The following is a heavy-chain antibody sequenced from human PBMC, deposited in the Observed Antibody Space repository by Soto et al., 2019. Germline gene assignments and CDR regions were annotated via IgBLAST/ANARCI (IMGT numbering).Heavy chain of an antibody. Sequence: HPGGSLRLSCAASGFTFSSYGMHWVRQAPGKGLEWVAVIWYDGSNKYYADSVKGRFTISRDNSKNTLYLQMNSLRAEDTAVYYCARVDTGYCTNGVCYPSYFDYWGQGTLVTVSS. D-gene: IGHD2-8*01. CDR2: IWYDGSNK. J-gene: IGHJ4*02. V-gene: IGHV3-33*01. CDR3: ARVDTGYCTNGVCYPSYFDY. CDR1: GFTFSSYG.